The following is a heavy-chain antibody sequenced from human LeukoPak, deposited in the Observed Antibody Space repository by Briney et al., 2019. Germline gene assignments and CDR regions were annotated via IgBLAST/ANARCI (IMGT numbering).Heavy chain of an antibody. V-gene: IGHV1-46*01. D-gene: IGHD6-19*01. CDR1: GYTFTSYY. CDR3: ARDVRIAVAGTAPDY. Sequence: ASVKVSCKASGYTFTSYYMHWVRQAPGQGLEWMGIINPSGGSTSYAQKFQGRATMTRDTSTSTVYMELSSLRSEDTAVYYCARDVRIAVAGTAPDYWGQGTLVTVSS. CDR2: INPSGGST. J-gene: IGHJ4*02.